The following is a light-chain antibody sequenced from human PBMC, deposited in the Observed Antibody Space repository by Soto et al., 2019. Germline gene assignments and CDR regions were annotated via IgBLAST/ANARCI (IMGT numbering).Light chain of an antibody. CDR3: QQYSDYPFT. CDR1: QSITDW. Sequence: DIPMTQSPSTLSASVGDRVTITCRASQSITDWLAWYQQKPGKAPKVLIYKTSTLESGVPSRFSGSGSGTEFTLTISSLQPDDFATYYCQQYSDYPFTFGPGTKVDIK. J-gene: IGKJ3*01. CDR2: KTS. V-gene: IGKV1-5*03.